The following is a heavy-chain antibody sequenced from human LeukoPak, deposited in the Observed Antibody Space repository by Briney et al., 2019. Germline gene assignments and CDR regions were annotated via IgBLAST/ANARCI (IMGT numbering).Heavy chain of an antibody. D-gene: IGHD3-22*01. J-gene: IGHJ4*02. V-gene: IGHV3-7*01. Sequence: QPGGSLRLSCAVSGFTFINYWLSWVRQAPGKGLEWLAIIRQDGGERYYVDSVKGRFTIFRDNAKNSLYLQMDSLRAEDTAVYYCARRGGDSTGHQGDFDYWGQGTLVTVSS. CDR3: ARRGGDSTGHQGDFDY. CDR1: GFTFINYW. CDR2: IRQDGGER.